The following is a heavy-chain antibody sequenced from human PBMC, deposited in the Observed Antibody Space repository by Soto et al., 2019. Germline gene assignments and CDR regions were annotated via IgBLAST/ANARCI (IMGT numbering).Heavy chain of an antibody. Sequence: PSETLSLTCTVSGGSISSSSYYWGWIRQPPGKGLEWIGSIYYSGSTYYNPSLKSRVTISVDTSKNQFSLKLSSVTAADTAVYYCARQGVWADYYYYGMDVWGQGTTVTVS. J-gene: IGHJ6*02. CDR1: GGSISSSSYY. CDR3: ARQGVWADYYYYGMDV. V-gene: IGHV4-39*01. CDR2: IYYSGST. D-gene: IGHD3-16*01.